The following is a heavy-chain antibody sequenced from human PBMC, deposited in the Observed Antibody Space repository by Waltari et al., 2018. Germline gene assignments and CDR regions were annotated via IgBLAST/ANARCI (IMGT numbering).Heavy chain of an antibody. CDR1: GYTFTGYY. CDR2: INPNSGGT. CDR3: ARYPIGVPLYYYYYGMDV. J-gene: IGHJ6*02. Sequence: QVQLVQSGAEVKKPGASVKVSCKASGYTFTGYYMHWVRQAPGQGLEWMGRINPNSGGTNYAQKFQGRVTMTRDTSISTAYMELSRLRSDDTAVYYCARYPIGVPLYYYYYGMDVWGQGTTVTVSS. D-gene: IGHD2-8*01. V-gene: IGHV1-2*06.